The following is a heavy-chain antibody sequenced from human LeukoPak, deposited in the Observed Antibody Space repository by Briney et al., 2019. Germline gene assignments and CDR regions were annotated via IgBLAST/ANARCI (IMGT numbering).Heavy chain of an antibody. CDR2: IYYSGST. J-gene: IGHJ4*02. V-gene: IGHV4-59*12. CDR3: AVTLGRITGTTFSDY. CDR1: GGSINSYY. D-gene: IGHD1-7*01. Sequence: SETLSLTCTVSGGSINSYYWSWIRQPPGKGLEWIGYIYYSGSTNYNPSLKSRVTISVDTSKNQFSLKLSSVTAADTAVYYCAVTLGRITGTTFSDYWGQGTLVTVSS.